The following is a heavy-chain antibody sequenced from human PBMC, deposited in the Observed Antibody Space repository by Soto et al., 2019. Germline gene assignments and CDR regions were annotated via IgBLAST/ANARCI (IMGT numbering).Heavy chain of an antibody. V-gene: IGHV4-30-2*01. J-gene: IGHJ4*02. CDR2: IYHSGST. CDR3: ARGTNTVTTLDY. CDR1: GGSISSGGYS. D-gene: IGHD4-17*01. Sequence: TLSLTCAVSGGSISSGGYSLRLIRQPPGKGLECIGYIYHSGSTYYNPSLKSRVTISVDRSKNQLSLKLSSVTAADTAVYYCARGTNTVTTLDYWGQGTLVTVS.